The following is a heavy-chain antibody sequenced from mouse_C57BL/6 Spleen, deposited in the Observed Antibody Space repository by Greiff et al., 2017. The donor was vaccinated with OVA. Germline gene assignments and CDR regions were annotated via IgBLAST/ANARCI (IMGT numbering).Heavy chain of an antibody. V-gene: IGHV1-69*01. D-gene: IGHD2-5*01. CDR2: IDPSDSYT. CDR1: GYTFTSYW. Sequence: QVQLQQSGAELVMPGASVKLSCKASGYTFTSYWMHWVKQRPGQGLEWIGEIDPSDSYTNYNQKFKGKSTLTVDKSSSTAYMQLSSLTSEDSAVYYCASGAHSNYDAMDYWGQGTSVTVSS. J-gene: IGHJ4*01. CDR3: ASGAHSNYDAMDY.